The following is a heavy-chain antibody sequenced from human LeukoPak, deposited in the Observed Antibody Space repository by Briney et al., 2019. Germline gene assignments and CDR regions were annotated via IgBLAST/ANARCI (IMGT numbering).Heavy chain of an antibody. CDR2: IYHSGST. Sequence: SETLSLTCTVSGYSISSGYYWGWIRQPPGKGLEWIGSIYHSGSTYYNPSLKSRVTISVDTSKNQFSLKLSSVTAADTAVYYCARDRYGDYDKHAFDIWGQGTMVTVFS. J-gene: IGHJ3*02. D-gene: IGHD4-17*01. CDR3: ARDRYGDYDKHAFDI. V-gene: IGHV4-38-2*02. CDR1: GYSISSGYY.